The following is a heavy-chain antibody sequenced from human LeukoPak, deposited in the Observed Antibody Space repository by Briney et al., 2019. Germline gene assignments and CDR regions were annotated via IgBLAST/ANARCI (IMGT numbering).Heavy chain of an antibody. CDR3: ARGRSNYYGMDV. D-gene: IGHD1-26*01. Sequence: SETLSLTYSVSDGSINSYYWNWIRRPPGKGLEWIGYIYYNGNTNYSPPLKSRVTMSVDTSKNLFSLKVSSVTAADTAVYYCARGRSNYYGMDVWGQGTTVTVSS. J-gene: IGHJ6*02. V-gene: IGHV4-59*01. CDR1: DGSINSYY. CDR2: IYYNGNT.